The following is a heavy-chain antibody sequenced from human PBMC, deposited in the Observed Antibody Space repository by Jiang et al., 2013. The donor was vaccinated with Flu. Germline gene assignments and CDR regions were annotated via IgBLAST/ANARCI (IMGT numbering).Heavy chain of an antibody. J-gene: IGHJ5*02. D-gene: IGHD3-16*01. CDR1: GGSISSYY. CDR2: MYTTGST. Sequence: GPGLVKPSETLSLTCTVSGGSISSYYWSWIRQPAGKGLEWIGRMYTTGSTDYNPSLKSRVTISVDTSKNQFSLRLNSVTAADTAVYYCARSLFQNWFDPWGQGTLVTVSS. CDR3: ARSLFQNWFDP. V-gene: IGHV4-4*07.